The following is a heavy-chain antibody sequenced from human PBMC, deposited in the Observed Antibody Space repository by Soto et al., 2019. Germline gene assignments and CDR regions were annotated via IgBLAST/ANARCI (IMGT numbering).Heavy chain of an antibody. J-gene: IGHJ4*02. CDR3: ARAQPAQPYITMVRGAGPYGY. CDR2: IIPIFGTA. CDR1: GGTFSSYA. Sequence: QVQLVQSGAEVKKPGSSVKVSCKASGGTFSSYAISWVRQAPGQGLEWMGGIIPIFGTANYAQKFQGRVTITADGSRSIAYLVLSSMGSEDTAVDDGARAQPAQPYITMVRGAGPYGYWGKGTLVVVSS. V-gene: IGHV1-69*01. D-gene: IGHD3-10*01.